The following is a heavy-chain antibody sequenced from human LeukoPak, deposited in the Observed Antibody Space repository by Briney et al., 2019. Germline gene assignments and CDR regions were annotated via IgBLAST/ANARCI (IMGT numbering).Heavy chain of an antibody. J-gene: IGHJ4*02. CDR2: IIPIFGTA. V-gene: IGHV1-69*05. CDR3: ASPTDYYGSGSYTY. Sequence: SVKVSCKASGGTFSSYAISWVRQAPGQGLEWMGGIIPIFGTANYAQKFQGRVTITTDESTSTAYMELSSLRSEDTAVYYCASPTDYYGSGSYTYWGQGTLVTVSS. D-gene: IGHD3-10*01. CDR1: GGTFSSYA.